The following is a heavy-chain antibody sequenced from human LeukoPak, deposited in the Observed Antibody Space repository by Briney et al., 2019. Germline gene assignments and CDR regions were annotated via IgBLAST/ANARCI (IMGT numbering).Heavy chain of an antibody. J-gene: IGHJ4*02. CDR2: ISWNSGII. Sequence: GGSLRLSCAASGFTFDDYAMHWVRQAPGKGLEWVSGISWNSGIIGYADSVKGRFTISRDNDKNSLYLQMNSLRADDTALYYCAKFNYYDSSGLYYYFDYWGQGTLVTVSS. CDR3: AKFNYYDSSGLYYYFDY. CDR1: GFTFDDYA. V-gene: IGHV3-9*01. D-gene: IGHD3-22*01.